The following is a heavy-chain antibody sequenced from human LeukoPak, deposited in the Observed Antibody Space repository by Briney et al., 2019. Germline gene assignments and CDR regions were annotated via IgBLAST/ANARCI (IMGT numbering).Heavy chain of an antibody. V-gene: IGHV4-59*12. Sequence: SETLPLTCTVSGGSISSYYWSWIRQPPGKGLEWIGYIYYSGSTNYNPSLKSRVTISVDTSKNQFSLTLTSVTAADTAVYFCARAPLSGTYYTDAFDIWGQGTRVTVSS. CDR1: GGSISSYY. D-gene: IGHD1-26*01. CDR3: ARAPLSGTYYTDAFDI. CDR2: IYYSGST. J-gene: IGHJ3*02.